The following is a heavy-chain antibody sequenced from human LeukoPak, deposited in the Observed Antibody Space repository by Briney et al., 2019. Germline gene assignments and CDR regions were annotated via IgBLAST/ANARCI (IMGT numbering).Heavy chain of an antibody. CDR1: GYSFTSYW. Sequence: PGESLKISCKGSGYSFTSYWIGWVRQMPGKGLEWMGIIYPGDSDTRYSPSFQGQVTISADKSISTAYLQWSSLKASDTAMYYCARLAVFGVAEGPFDYWGQGTLVTVSS. CDR2: IYPGDSDT. J-gene: IGHJ4*02. D-gene: IGHD3-3*01. CDR3: ARLAVFGVAEGPFDY. V-gene: IGHV5-51*01.